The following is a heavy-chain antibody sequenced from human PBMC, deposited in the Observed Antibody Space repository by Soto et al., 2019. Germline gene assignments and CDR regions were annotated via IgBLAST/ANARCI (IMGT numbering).Heavy chain of an antibody. CDR2: ISYDSSNK. J-gene: IGHJ6*02. D-gene: IGHD1-20*01. Sequence: GGPLRLSCAASGFTFTYYAMHWVRQAPGKGLEWVAIISYDSSNKYYADSVKGRFTISRDTSKNTVSLQMNSLRTEDTAVYYCAKDSHFVTGTTKDYFYGMDVWGQGTTVTVSS. CDR3: AKDSHFVTGTTKDYFYGMDV. CDR1: GFTFTYYA. V-gene: IGHV3-30-3*01.